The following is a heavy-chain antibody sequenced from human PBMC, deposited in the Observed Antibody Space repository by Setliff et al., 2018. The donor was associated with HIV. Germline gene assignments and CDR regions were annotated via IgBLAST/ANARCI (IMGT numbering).Heavy chain of an antibody. CDR1: GSSLDTSGVG. CDR2: IYWDDDK. Sequence: GSGPTLVNPPQTLRLTCTLSGSSLDTSGVGVGWIRQPPGKALEWLALIYWDDDKRYSPSLKNRLTLSKDNSKNQVVLAMSNMDPVDTATYFCAHFTHFRDVYFDSWGPGILVTVSS. CDR3: AHFTHFRDVYFDS. J-gene: IGHJ4*01. D-gene: IGHD2-21*01. V-gene: IGHV2-5*02.